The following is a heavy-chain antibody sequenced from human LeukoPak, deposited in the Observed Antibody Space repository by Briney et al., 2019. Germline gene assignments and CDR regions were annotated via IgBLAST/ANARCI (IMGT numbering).Heavy chain of an antibody. D-gene: IGHD2-2*02. J-gene: IGHJ6*02. CDR2: INHSGST. Sequence: PSETLSLTCAVYGGSFSGYYWSWIRQPPGKGLEWIGEINHSGSTNYNPSLKSRVTISVDTSKNQISLKLSSVTAADTAVYYCARGRRYCSSTSCYKGGYYYGMDVWGQGTTVTVSS. CDR1: GGSFSGYY. V-gene: IGHV4-34*01. CDR3: ARGRRYCSSTSCYKGGYYYGMDV.